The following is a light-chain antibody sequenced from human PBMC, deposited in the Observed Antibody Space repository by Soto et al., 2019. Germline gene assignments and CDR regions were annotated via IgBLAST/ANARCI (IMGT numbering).Light chain of an antibody. CDR2: SAS. Sequence: ETLMTQSPYTLSVSPGARATLSCRASQSISDTLAWYQQKPGQAPRLLIYSASRRATGFPGRFSGSGSGTDFTLTISSLQSEDLAVYYCQQYNNWPWTFGQGTKVDIK. CDR3: QQYNNWPWT. CDR1: QSISDT. J-gene: IGKJ1*01. V-gene: IGKV3-15*01.